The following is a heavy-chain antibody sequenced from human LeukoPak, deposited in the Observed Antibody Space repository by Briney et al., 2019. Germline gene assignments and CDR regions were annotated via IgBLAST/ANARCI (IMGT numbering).Heavy chain of an antibody. Sequence: GGSLRLSCAASGFTFSSYAMSWVRQAPGKGLEWVSTITGSSSYIYYADSVKGRFTISRDNAKNSLSLQMNSLRAEDMALFYCAKGRSGSYYNALDYWGQGTLVTVSS. V-gene: IGHV3-21*04. CDR2: ITGSSSYI. J-gene: IGHJ4*02. CDR3: AKGRSGSYYNALDY. D-gene: IGHD3-10*01. CDR1: GFTFSSYA.